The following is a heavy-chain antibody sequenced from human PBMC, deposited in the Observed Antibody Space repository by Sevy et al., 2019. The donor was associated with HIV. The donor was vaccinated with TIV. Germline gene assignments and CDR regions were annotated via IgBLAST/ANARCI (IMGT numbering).Heavy chain of an antibody. V-gene: IGHV1-18*01. J-gene: IGHJ6*02. CDR2: ISAYNGNT. CDR1: GYTFTSYG. Sequence: ASVKVSCKASGYTFTSYGISWVRQAPGQGLEWMGWISAYNGNTNYAQKLQGRVTMTTDTSTSTAYMELRSLRSDDTAVYYCARDPRGRDIAAAGTMGYHYYGMDVWGQGTTVTSP. D-gene: IGHD6-13*01. CDR3: ARDPRGRDIAAAGTMGYHYYGMDV.